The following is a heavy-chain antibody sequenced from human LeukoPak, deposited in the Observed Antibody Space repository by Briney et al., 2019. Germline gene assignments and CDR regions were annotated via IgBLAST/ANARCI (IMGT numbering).Heavy chain of an antibody. Sequence: SETLSLTCTVSGGSISSSSYYWGWIRQPPGKGLEWIGSIYYSGSTYYNPSLKSRVTISVDTSENQFSLKLSSVTAADTAVYYCAREPAYYDFWSGYPSPVFDYWGQGTLVTVSS. V-gene: IGHV4-39*07. CDR3: AREPAYYDFWSGYPSPVFDY. J-gene: IGHJ4*02. D-gene: IGHD3-3*01. CDR1: GGSISSSSYY. CDR2: IYYSGST.